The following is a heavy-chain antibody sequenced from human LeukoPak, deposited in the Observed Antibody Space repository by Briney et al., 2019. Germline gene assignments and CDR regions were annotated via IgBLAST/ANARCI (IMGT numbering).Heavy chain of an antibody. J-gene: IGHJ5*02. V-gene: IGHV3-64D*06. Sequence: GGSLRLSCSASGFTFSSYAMHWVRQAPGKGLEYVSAISSNGGSTYYADSVKGRFTISRDNSKNTLYLQMSSLRAEDTAVYYCVKDAVPAAVHGNWFDPWGQGTLVTVSS. CDR3: VKDAVPAAVHGNWFDP. CDR1: GFTFSSYA. D-gene: IGHD2-2*01. CDR2: ISSNGGST.